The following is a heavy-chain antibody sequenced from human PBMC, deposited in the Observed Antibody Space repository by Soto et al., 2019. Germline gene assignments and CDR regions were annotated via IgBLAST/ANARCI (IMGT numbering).Heavy chain of an antibody. Sequence: QLQLRESGPGLMKPSETLSLTCSVSGDSIRDTIYYCGWIRQAPGKGLEWIGSIHYSGSTQFHPSLKTRVTISVDTSKNEFSLRLRSVTAADTAVYYCARHLKAVAAALAYWGQGIPVTVSA. CDR3: ARHLKAVAAALAY. CDR2: IHYSGST. CDR1: GDSIRDTIYY. V-gene: IGHV4-39*01. J-gene: IGHJ4*02. D-gene: IGHD6-19*01.